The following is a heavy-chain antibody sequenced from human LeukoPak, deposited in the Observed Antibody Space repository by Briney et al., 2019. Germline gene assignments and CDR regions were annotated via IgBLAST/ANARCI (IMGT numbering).Heavy chain of an antibody. CDR3: VRSLDY. CDR2: ITGSGGFT. CDR1: GFPFSTYA. Sequence: GGSLRLSCAASGFPFSTYAMNWVRQAQGKGLEWVSVITGSGGFTQYADSVKGRFTISRDNSENTVYLQMNSLRVEDTALYYCVRSLDYWGQGTLVTVSS. V-gene: IGHV3-23*01. J-gene: IGHJ4*02.